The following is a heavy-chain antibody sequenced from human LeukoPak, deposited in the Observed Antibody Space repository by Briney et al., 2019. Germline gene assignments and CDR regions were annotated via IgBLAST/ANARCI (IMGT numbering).Heavy chain of an antibody. V-gene: IGHV3-23*01. Sequence: PGGSLRLSCKASGFTFSSYAMTWVRQAPGKGLEWVSAMGGSGDSPKYADSVKGRFTMSRDSSRNTVYLQMNRLRPDDTAVYYCVRDWSADYWGQGTLVTVSS. CDR3: VRDWSADY. CDR2: MGGSGDSP. CDR1: GFTFSSYA. J-gene: IGHJ4*02.